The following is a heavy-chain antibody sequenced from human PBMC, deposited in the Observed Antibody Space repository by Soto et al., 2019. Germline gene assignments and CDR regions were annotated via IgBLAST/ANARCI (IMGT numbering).Heavy chain of an antibody. V-gene: IGHV1-18*01. CDR3: ARGPRGGAINHFDY. CDR1: GYTFTSNG. CDR2: VSVYNGNT. J-gene: IGHJ4*02. D-gene: IGHD3-16*01. Sequence: QVQLVQSGAEVKKPGASVKVSCKASGYTFTSNGISWVRQAPGQGLEWMGWVSVYNGNTNYVQKLQGRVIMTTDTSTSTAYMELRSLRSDDTAVYYCARGPRGGAINHFDYWGQGTLVTVSS.